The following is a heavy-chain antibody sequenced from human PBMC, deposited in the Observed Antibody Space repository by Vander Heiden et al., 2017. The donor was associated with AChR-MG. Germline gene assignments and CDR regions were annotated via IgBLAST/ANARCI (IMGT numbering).Heavy chain of an antibody. D-gene: IGHD2-21*02. CDR1: GVPVTTGSYY. CDR2: VYQDGST. J-gene: IGHJ3*01. CDR3: AACGGDCSF. Sequence: QVQLQESGPGRVKPSETLSPTCSVSGVPVTTGSYYWTWIRQSPAKGLEWLGYVYQDGSTDYNPSLRSRVTMSLDTSRSQFSLTLTSVTAADTATYFCAACGGDCSFWGQGTFVIVSS. V-gene: IGHV4-61*01.